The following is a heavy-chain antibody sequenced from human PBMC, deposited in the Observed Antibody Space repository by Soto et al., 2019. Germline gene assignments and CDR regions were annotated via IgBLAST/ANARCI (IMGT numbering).Heavy chain of an antibody. D-gene: IGHD3-16*01. CDR2: ISPIFGTA. CDR1: GGNFSSYA. CDR3: ARASIGGCDVTFDP. V-gene: IGHV1-69*12. Sequence: QVQLVQSGAEVKKPGSSVKVSCKASGGNFSSYAISWVRQAPGQGLEWMGVISPIFGTANYAQKVQGRVTITADESTSTAYMELSSMRSEDTAVYYCARASIGGCDVTFDPWGEGTLVTVSS. J-gene: IGHJ5*02.